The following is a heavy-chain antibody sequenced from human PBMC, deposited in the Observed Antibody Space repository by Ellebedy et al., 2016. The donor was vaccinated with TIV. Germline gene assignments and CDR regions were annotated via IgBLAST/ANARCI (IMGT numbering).Heavy chain of an antibody. J-gene: IGHJ6*02. Sequence: GESLKISXTASGFTFGDYAMSWFRQAPGKGLEWVGFIRSKAYGGTTEYAASVKGRFTISRDDSKSIAYLQMNSLKTEDTAVYYCTRAPFPSSWYEAHYGMDVWGQGTTVTVSS. CDR1: GFTFGDYA. CDR3: TRAPFPSSWYEAHYGMDV. D-gene: IGHD6-13*01. V-gene: IGHV3-49*03. CDR2: IRSKAYGGTT.